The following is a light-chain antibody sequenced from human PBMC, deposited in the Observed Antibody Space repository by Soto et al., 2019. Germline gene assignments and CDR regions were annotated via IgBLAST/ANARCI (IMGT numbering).Light chain of an antibody. V-gene: IGKV1-39*01. CDR1: ETISTY. CDR2: AAS. Sequence: DIQMTQSPSSLSASVGDRVTITCRTSETISTYVNWYQKKPGKAPKILIYAASILQSGVPSRFSGSGSGTDFTLTISSLQPEDFATYYCQQGHSNPITLGQGTRLEI. J-gene: IGKJ5*01. CDR3: QQGHSNPIT.